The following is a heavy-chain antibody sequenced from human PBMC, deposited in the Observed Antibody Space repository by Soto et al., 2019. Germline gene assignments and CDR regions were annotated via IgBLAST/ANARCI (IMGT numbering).Heavy chain of an antibody. CDR3: ATLWFGVGDS. CDR2: IYYSGST. D-gene: IGHD3-10*01. J-gene: IGHJ4*02. Sequence: QLQLQESGPGLVKPSETLSLTCTVSGGSISRSSYYWGWIRQPPGKGLEWIGSIYYSGSTYYNPSLXGXAXSXXYTSKNQCSRTLSSVTAADTAVYSCATLWFGVGDSWGQGTLVTVSS. CDR1: GGSISRSSYY. V-gene: IGHV4-39*01.